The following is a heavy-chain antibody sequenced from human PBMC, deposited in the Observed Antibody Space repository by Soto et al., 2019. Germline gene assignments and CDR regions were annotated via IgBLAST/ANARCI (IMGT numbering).Heavy chain of an antibody. Sequence: KESGPVLVKPTETLTLTCTVSGFSLSNPKMGVSWIRQPPGKALEWLAHIFPNDEKIHSPSLKSRLTISKDTSKSQVVLIMTNMDPVDTATYFCARIRRDDYIWGSYRPHFDYWGQGTLVTVSS. V-gene: IGHV2-26*01. CDR3: ARIRRDDYIWGSYRPHFDY. J-gene: IGHJ4*02. CDR2: IFPNDEK. D-gene: IGHD3-16*02. CDR1: GFSLSNPKMG.